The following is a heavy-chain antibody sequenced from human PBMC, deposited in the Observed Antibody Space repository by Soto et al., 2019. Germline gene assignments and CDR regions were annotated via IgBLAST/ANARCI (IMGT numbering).Heavy chain of an antibody. CDR3: ARSVAVPGAHIDY. CDR2: VYYTGST. D-gene: IGHD6-19*01. Sequence: PSETLSLTCVVYGGSFSSYYWSWIRQSPGKGLEWLGYVYYTGSTNYSPSLRSRVSISVDTSKNEFSLRLSSVPAADTAVYFCARSVAVPGAHIDYWGQGTQVTVSS. J-gene: IGHJ4*02. CDR1: GGSFSSYY. V-gene: IGHV4-59*01.